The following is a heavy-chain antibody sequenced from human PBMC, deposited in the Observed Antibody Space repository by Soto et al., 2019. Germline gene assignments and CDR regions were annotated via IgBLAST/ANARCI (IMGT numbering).Heavy chain of an antibody. CDR1: GCAFYSSNS. D-gene: IGHD3-3*01. Sequence: GALGPTCDVLGCAFYSSNSCTWVRQTPGKGSEWVGEIHHSGSTNYNPSLKSRVTISADKSKNQSFLNLASVTAADTAMYYCTRRGGGGSGVFMIAWIGPWGQGTQVTVSS. CDR3: TRRGGGGSGVFMIAWIGP. J-gene: IGHJ5*02. CDR2: IHHSGST. V-gene: IGHV4-4*02.